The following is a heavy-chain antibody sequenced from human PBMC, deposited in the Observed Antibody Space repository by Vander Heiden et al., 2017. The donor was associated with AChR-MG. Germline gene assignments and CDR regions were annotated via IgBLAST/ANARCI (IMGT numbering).Heavy chain of an antibody. J-gene: IGHJ6*02. Sequence: EVQLVESGGGLIQPGGSLRLSCAASGFTVSSNYMSWARQAPGKGLEWVSVIYSGGSTYYADSVKGRFTISRDNSKNTLYLQMNSLRAEDTAVYYCARLGYHYYYGMDVWGQGTTVTVSS. V-gene: IGHV3-53*01. CDR2: IYSGGST. CDR3: ARLGYHYYYGMDV. D-gene: IGHD3-22*01. CDR1: GFTVSSNY.